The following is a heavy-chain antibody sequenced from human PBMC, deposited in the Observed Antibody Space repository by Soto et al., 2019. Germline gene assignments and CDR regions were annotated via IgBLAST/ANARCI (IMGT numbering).Heavy chain of an antibody. CDR3: ARHVLRFLEWSQGAFDI. J-gene: IGHJ3*02. V-gene: IGHV3-21*01. Sequence: GGSLRLSCAASGFTFSSYSMNWVRQAPGKGLEWVSSISSSSSYIYYADSVKGRFTISRDNAKNSLYLQMNSLRAEDTAVYYCARHVLRFLEWSQGAFDIWGQGTMVTVS. CDR1: GFTFSSYS. CDR2: ISSSSSYI. D-gene: IGHD3-3*01.